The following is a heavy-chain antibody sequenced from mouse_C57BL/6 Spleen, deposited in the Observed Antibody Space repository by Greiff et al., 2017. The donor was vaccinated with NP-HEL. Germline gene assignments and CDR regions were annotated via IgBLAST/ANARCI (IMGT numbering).Heavy chain of an antibody. CDR2: ISSGSSTI. V-gene: IGHV5-17*01. J-gene: IGHJ3*01. Sequence: EVQLVESGGGLVKPGGSLKLSCAASGFTFSDYGMHWVRQAPEKGLEWVAYISSGSSTIYYADTVKGRFTISRDNAKNTLFLQMTSLRSEDTAMYYCATGYDAWFAYWGQGTLVTVSA. CDR1: GFTFSDYG. CDR3: ATGYDAWFAY. D-gene: IGHD2-2*01.